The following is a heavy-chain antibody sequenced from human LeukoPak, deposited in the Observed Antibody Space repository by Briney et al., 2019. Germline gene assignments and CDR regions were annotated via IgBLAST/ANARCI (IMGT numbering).Heavy chain of an antibody. J-gene: IGHJ3*02. CDR3: ARGWYYDFWSGYYTGYSNAFDI. CDR2: IYSGGST. V-gene: IGHV3-53*01. D-gene: IGHD3-3*01. CDR1: GFTVSSNY. Sequence: GGSLRLSCAASGFTVSSNYMSWVRQAPGKGLEWVSVIYSGGSTYYADSVKGRFTISRDNSKNTLYLQMNGLRAEDTAVYYCARGWYYDFWSGYYTGYSNAFDIWGQGTMVTVSS.